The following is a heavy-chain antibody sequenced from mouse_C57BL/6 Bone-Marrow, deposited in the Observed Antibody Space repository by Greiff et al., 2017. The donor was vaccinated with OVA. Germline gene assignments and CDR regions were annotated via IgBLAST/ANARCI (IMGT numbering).Heavy chain of an antibody. J-gene: IGHJ3*01. CDR2: IDPSDSYT. CDR1: GYTFTSYW. V-gene: IGHV1-50*01. CDR3: ASAVVAY. Sequence: QVQLQQPGAELVKPGASVKLSCKASGYTFTSYWMQWVKQRPGQGLEWIGEIDPSDSYTNYNQKFKGKATLTVDTSSSTAYMQLSSLTSEDSAVYYFASAVVAYWGQGTLVTVSA.